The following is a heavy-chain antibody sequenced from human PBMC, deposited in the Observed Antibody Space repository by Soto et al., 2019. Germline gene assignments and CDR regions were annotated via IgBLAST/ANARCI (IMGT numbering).Heavy chain of an antibody. CDR3: ARGRGGRQLVRGPDNWFDP. D-gene: IGHD6-6*01. V-gene: IGHV4-31*03. CDR2: IYYSGST. J-gene: IGHJ5*02. Sequence: QVQLQESGPGLVKPSQTLSLTCTVSGGSISSGGYYWSWIRQHPGKGLEWIGYIYYSGSTNYNPSLKSRVTISVDTPKNQFSLKLSSVTAADTAVYYCARGRGGRQLVRGPDNWFDPWGQGTLVTVSS. CDR1: GGSISSGGYY.